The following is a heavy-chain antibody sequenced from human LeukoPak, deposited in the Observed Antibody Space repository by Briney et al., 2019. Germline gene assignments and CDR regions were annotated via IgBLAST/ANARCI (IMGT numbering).Heavy chain of an antibody. V-gene: IGHV3-23*01. D-gene: IGHD1-1*01. CDR2: IRSNGETT. J-gene: IGHJ4*02. CDR3: AKGQELDDGVFDS. CDR1: GFNFSSIA. Sequence: GGSLRLSCAASGFNFSSIAMTWVRQAPGKGLHWVSTIRSNGETTYNADSVKGRFTISRDNSKKTLYLQLNSLRVEDTAIYYCAKGQELDDGVFDSWGQGTLVTVSS.